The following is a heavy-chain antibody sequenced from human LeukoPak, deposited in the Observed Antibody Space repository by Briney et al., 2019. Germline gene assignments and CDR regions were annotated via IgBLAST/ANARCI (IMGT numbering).Heavy chain of an antibody. CDR1: GGSISSGDYY. Sequence: SETLSLTCTVSGGSISSGDYYWSWIRQPPGKGLEWIGYIYYSGSTYYNPSLKSRVTISVDTSKNQFSLKLSSVTAADTAVYYCARGDYDILTGYYAARFDPWGQGTLVTVSS. CDR3: ARGDYDILTGYYAARFDP. D-gene: IGHD3-9*01. J-gene: IGHJ5*02. CDR2: IYYSGST. V-gene: IGHV4-30-4*02.